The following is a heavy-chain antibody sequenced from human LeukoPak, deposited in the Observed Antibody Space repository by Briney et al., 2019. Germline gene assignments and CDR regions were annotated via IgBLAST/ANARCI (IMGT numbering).Heavy chain of an antibody. D-gene: IGHD6-19*01. CDR1: GGSISSSSYY. J-gene: IGHJ4*02. Sequence: SETLSLTCTVSGGSISSSSYYWGWIRQPPGKGLEWIGSIYYSGSTYYNPSLKSRVTISVDTPKNQFSLKLSSVTAADTAVYYCAREMYSSGWYERYFDYWGQGTLVTVSS. V-gene: IGHV4-39*07. CDR2: IYYSGST. CDR3: AREMYSSGWYERYFDY.